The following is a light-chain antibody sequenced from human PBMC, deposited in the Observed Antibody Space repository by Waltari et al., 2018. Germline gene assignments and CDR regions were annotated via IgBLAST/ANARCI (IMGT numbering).Light chain of an antibody. Sequence: QLVLTQSPSASASLGASVTPTCTMSSGHRSYTIEWHRHQSEKGPRYLMKVNSDGSHSKGDGIPARFSGSSSGAERYLTISSLQSEDEGDYYCQTWGTGIHVVFGGGTKLTVL. V-gene: IGLV4-69*01. CDR1: SGHRSYT. CDR2: VNSDGSH. CDR3: QTWGTGIHVV. J-gene: IGLJ2*01.